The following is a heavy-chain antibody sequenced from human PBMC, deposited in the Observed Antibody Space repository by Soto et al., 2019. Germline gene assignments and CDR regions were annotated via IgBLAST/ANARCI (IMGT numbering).Heavy chain of an antibody. CDR3: AGRQQWLALCY. Sequence: SETLSLTCAVYGGSFSGYYSIWIRQPPGKGLEWIGEINHSGSTNYNPSLKSRVTISVDTSKNQFSLKLSSVTAADTAVYYCAGRQQWLALCYWGQGNLVTVSS. J-gene: IGHJ4*02. V-gene: IGHV4-34*01. CDR1: GGSFSGYY. D-gene: IGHD6-19*01. CDR2: INHSGST.